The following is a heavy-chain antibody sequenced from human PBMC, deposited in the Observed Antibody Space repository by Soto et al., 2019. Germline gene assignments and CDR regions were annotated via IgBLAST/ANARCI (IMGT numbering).Heavy chain of an antibody. CDR3: ARARVVCSGGSCYTYYYGMDV. CDR2: IIPIFGTA. V-gene: IGHV1-69*01. Sequence: QVQLVQSGAEVKKPGSSVKVSCKASGGTFSSYAISWVRQAPGQGLEWMGGIIPIFGTANYAQKFQGRVTITADESTSTAYMELSSLRSEDTAVYYCARARVVCSGGSCYTYYYGMDVWGQGTTVTVSS. J-gene: IGHJ6*02. D-gene: IGHD2-15*01. CDR1: GGTFSSYA.